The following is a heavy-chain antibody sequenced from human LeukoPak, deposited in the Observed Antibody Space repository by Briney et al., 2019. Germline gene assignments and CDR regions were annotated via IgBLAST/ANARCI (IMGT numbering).Heavy chain of an antibody. J-gene: IGHJ4*02. CDR1: GGSISSGDYY. CDR2: IYYSGST. V-gene: IGHV4-30-4*08. CDR3: ASTYSGVSWYYFDY. Sequence: SETLSLTCTVSGGSISSGDYYWSWIRQSPGKGLEWIGYIYYSGSTYYNPSLKSRFTISLDTSKNQFSLKLSSVTAADTAVYYCASTYSGVSWYYFDYWGQGTQVTVSS. D-gene: IGHD1-26*01.